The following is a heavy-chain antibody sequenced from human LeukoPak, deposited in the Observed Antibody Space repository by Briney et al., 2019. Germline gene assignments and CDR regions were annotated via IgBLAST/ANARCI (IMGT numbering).Heavy chain of an antibody. CDR2: ISYDGSNK. D-gene: IGHD1-26*01. Sequence: GGSLRLSCAAPGFTFSSYAMHWVRQAPGKGLEWVAVISYDGSNKYYADSVKGRFTISRDNSKNTLYLQMNSLRAEDTAVYYCARASPTGSSPFDYWGQGTLVTVSS. CDR3: ARASPTGSSPFDY. J-gene: IGHJ4*02. CDR1: GFTFSSYA. V-gene: IGHV3-30-3*01.